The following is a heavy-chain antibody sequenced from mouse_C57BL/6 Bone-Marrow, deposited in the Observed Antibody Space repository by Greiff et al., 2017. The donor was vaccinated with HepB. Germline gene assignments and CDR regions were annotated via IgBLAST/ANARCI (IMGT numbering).Heavy chain of an antibody. CDR3: ARGSYYYGSSYYFDY. J-gene: IGHJ2*01. CDR2: IDPANGNT. V-gene: IGHV14-3*01. CDR1: GFNIKNTY. Sequence: VQLKQSVAELVRPGASVKLSCTASGFNIKNTYMHWVKQRPEQGLEWIGRIDPANGNTKYAPKFQGKATITADTSSNRAYLQLSSLTSEDTAIYYCARGSYYYGSSYYFDYWGQGTTLTVSS. D-gene: IGHD1-1*01.